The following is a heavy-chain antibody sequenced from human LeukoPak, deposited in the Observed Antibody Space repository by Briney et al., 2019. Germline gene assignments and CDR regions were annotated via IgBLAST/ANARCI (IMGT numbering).Heavy chain of an antibody. CDR1: GYTFTRYY. V-gene: IGHV1-2*02. CDR3: ARDIVARISLRSGYYYYGMDV. Sequence: ASVKVSCKASGYTFTRYYMHWVRQAPGQGLEWMGWINPKSSGKEYGKKFQGRVNMTRDTSVSTGYMELSRLRSDDTAVYYCARDIVARISLRSGYYYYGMDVWGQGTTVTVSS. CDR2: INPKSSGK. D-gene: IGHD5-12*01. J-gene: IGHJ6*02.